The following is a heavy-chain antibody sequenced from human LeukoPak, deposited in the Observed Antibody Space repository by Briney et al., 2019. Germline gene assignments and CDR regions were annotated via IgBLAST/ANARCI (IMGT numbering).Heavy chain of an antibody. CDR1: GGTFSSYA. CDR3: VVPAARVAFDI. J-gene: IGHJ3*02. CDR2: IIPIFGTA. Sequence: SVKVSCKASGGTFSSYAISWVRQAPGQGLEWMGGIIPIFGTANYAQKFQGGVTITTDESTSTAYTELSSLRSEDTAVYYCVVPAARVAFDIWGQGTMVTVSS. D-gene: IGHD2-2*01. V-gene: IGHV1-69*05.